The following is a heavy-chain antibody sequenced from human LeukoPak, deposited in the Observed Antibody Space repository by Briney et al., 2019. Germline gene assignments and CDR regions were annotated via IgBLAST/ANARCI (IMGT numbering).Heavy chain of an antibody. J-gene: IGHJ4*02. D-gene: IGHD3-22*01. CDR1: GGAISSGGYY. Sequence: PSETLSLTCTVSGGAISSGGYYWGWIRQPPGQGLEWIVSIYYSGSTYYNPSLKSRVTISVDTSKNQFSLKLSSVTAADTAVYYCASHSRGITMIVVAWDYWGQGTLVTVSS. CDR3: ASHSRGITMIVVAWDY. CDR2: IYYSGST. V-gene: IGHV4-39*07.